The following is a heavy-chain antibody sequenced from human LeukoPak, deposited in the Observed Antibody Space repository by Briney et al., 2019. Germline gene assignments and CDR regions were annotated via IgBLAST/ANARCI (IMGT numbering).Heavy chain of an antibody. CDR1: GYTFTNYA. J-gene: IGHJ6*03. V-gene: IGHV7-4-1*02. CDR3: ARVMISFGGLTSSFYMDV. Sequence: WASVKVSCKASGYTFTNYAMNWVRQAPGQGLEWMGRINTNTGNPTYAQGFTGRFVFSLDTSVSTAYLQISSLEAEDTAVFYCARVMISFGGLTSSFYMDVWGKGTTDTVSS. CDR2: INTNTGNP. D-gene: IGHD3-16*01.